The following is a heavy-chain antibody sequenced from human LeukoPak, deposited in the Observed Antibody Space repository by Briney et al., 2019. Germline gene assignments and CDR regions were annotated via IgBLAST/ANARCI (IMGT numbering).Heavy chain of an antibody. CDR1: GGSFSGYY. CDR2: INHSGST. Sequence: SETLSLTCAVYGGSFSGYYWSWIRQPPGKGLEWIGEINHSGSTNYNPALKSRVTISVDTSKNQFSLKLSSVTAADTAVYYCARGPPMSYWGQGTLVTVSS. J-gene: IGHJ4*02. CDR3: ARGPPMSY. V-gene: IGHV4-34*01. D-gene: IGHD3-10*02.